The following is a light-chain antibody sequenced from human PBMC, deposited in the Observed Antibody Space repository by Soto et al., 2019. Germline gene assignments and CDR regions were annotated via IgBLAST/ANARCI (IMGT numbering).Light chain of an antibody. CDR1: SADIGFYDY. V-gene: IGLV2-14*01. CDR2: GVT. Sequence: QSALTQPASVSGSPGQSITISCTGTSADIGFYDYVSWYQQYPGKAPNLLIYGVTYRPSGISYRFSGSKSGSTASLTISGLRDEDDADYYCATWDDRVLGIVFGGGTKLTVL. CDR3: ATWDDRVLGIV. J-gene: IGLJ2*01.